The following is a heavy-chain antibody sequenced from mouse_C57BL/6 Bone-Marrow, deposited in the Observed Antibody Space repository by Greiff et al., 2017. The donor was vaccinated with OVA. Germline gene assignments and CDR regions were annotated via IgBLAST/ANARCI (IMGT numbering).Heavy chain of an antibody. Sequence: DVKLVESGGGLVKPGGSLKLSCAASGFTFSSYTMSWVRQTPEKRLEWVATISGGGGNTYYPDSVKGRFTISRDNAKNTLYLQMSSLRSEDTALYYCARKHYYGSSYWYFDVWGTGTTVTVSS. V-gene: IGHV5-9*01. CDR1: GFTFSSYT. CDR2: ISGGGGNT. D-gene: IGHD1-1*01. J-gene: IGHJ1*03. CDR3: ARKHYYGSSYWYFDV.